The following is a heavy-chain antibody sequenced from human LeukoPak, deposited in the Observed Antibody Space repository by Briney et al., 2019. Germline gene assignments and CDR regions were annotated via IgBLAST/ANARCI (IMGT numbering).Heavy chain of an antibody. J-gene: IGHJ4*02. CDR1: GFTFSSYS. Sequence: GGSLRLSCAASGFTFSSYSMNWVRQAPGKGLEWVSYISSSLFTVHYADSVKGRFTISRDNAKNSLYLQMNSLRAEDTAVYYCARVLDSSGYYVYFDYWGQGTLVTVSS. D-gene: IGHD3-22*01. V-gene: IGHV3-48*04. CDR3: ARVLDSSGYYVYFDY. CDR2: ISSSLFTV.